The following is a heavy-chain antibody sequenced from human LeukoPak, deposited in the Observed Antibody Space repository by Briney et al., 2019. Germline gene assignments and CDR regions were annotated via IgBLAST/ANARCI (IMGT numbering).Heavy chain of an antibody. CDR2: IKSKVHGETI. J-gene: IGHJ6*03. D-gene: IGHD6-13*01. CDR3: AAQSIAAAGTGLYYYYYMDV. CDR1: GFTFSNAW. V-gene: IGHV3-15*01. Sequence: GGSLRLSCAASGFTFSNAWMSWVRQAPGEGLEWLGRIKSKVHGETIDYAAPVKGRFTISRDNSKNTLYLQMDSLRAEDTAVYYCAAQSIAAAGTGLYYYYYMDVWGKGTTVTVSS.